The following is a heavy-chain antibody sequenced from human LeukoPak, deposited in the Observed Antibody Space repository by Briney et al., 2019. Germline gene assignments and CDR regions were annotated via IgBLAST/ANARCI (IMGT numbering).Heavy chain of an antibody. D-gene: IGHD1-26*01. V-gene: IGHV3-48*03. CDR1: GFTFSSYE. CDR2: ISSSGSTI. Sequence: QAGRSLRLSCAASGFTFSSYEMNWVRQPPGKWLEWGSYISSSGSTIYYADSVKGRFTISRDNAKKSLYLQMNSLRAEDTGLYYCARDGRLSGFASWGQGTMVTVSS. J-gene: IGHJ3*02. CDR3: ARDGRLSGFAS.